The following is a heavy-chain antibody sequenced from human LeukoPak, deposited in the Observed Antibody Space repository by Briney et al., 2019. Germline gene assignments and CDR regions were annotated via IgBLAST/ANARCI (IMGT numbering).Heavy chain of an antibody. CDR1: GGSFSGYY. D-gene: IGHD2-15*01. CDR2: IYYSGST. V-gene: IGHV4-34*01. CDR3: ARGSRDCSGGSCYRGSWFDP. J-gene: IGHJ5*02. Sequence: PSETLSLTCAVYGGSFSGYYWSWIRQPPGKGLEWIGSIYYSGSTYYNPSLKSRVTISVDTSKNQFSLKLSSVTAADTAVYYCARGSRDCSGGSCYRGSWFDPWGQGTLVTVSS.